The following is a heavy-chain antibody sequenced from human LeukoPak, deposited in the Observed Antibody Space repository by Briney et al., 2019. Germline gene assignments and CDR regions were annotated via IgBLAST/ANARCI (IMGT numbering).Heavy chain of an antibody. Sequence: VASVKVSCKASGYTFTNYGISWVRQAPGQGLEWMGWISAYNGDRSYAQNLQGRAIMTTDTSTSTAYMELRSLTYDDTAVYYCARDRCSSTSCRLDYWGQGTLVTVSS. V-gene: IGHV1-18*01. D-gene: IGHD2-2*01. CDR1: GYTFTNYG. CDR3: ARDRCSSTSCRLDY. CDR2: ISAYNGDR. J-gene: IGHJ4*02.